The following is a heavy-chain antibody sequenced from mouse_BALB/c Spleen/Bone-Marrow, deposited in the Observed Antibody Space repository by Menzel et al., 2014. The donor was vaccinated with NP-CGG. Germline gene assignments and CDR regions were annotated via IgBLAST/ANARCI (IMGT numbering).Heavy chain of an antibody. CDR2: IWAGGST. CDR1: EFSLTSYG. V-gene: IGHV2-9*02. D-gene: IGHD1-1*01. CDR3: ARGGSSRAWFAY. J-gene: IGHJ3*01. Sequence: VQRVESGPGLVAPSQSLPITCTVSEFSLTSYGVHWVRQPPGKGLEWLGVIWAGGSTNYNSALMSRLSISKDNSKSQVFLKMNSLQTDDTAMYYCARGGSSRAWFAYWGQGTLVTVSA.